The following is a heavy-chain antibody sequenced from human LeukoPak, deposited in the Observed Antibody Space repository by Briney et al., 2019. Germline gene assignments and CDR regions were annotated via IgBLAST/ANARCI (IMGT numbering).Heavy chain of an antibody. Sequence: GGSLRLSCAASGFTFSNYAMSWVRQAPGKGLEWVSAISGSGGSSYYADSVKGRFTISRDNSKNTLYLQMNGLRAEDTAVYYCAKGGRTYYYDSSGYHDAFDIWGQGTMVTVSS. CDR2: ISGSGGSS. D-gene: IGHD3-22*01. J-gene: IGHJ3*02. V-gene: IGHV3-23*01. CDR3: AKGGRTYYYDSSGYHDAFDI. CDR1: GFTFSNYA.